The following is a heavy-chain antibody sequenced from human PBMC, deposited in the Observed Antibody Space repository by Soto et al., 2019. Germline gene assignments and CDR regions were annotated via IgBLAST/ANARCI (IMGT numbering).Heavy chain of an antibody. J-gene: IGHJ4*01. D-gene: IGHD3-22*01. Sequence: SETLCLTCTVSGGSISSSSDYWGWIRQPPGQGLEWLGTIYSLGNTYYNPSLKSRVTISVDKSKSQLFLKLSSVTAPDTAVYYCARQIYDSSGYYYDYWGLGTLVTVSS. CDR3: ARQIYDSSGYYYDY. CDR2: IYSLGNT. V-gene: IGHV4-39*01. CDR1: GGSISSSSDY.